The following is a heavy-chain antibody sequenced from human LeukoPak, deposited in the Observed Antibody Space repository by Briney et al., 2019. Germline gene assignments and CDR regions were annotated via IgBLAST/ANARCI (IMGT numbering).Heavy chain of an antibody. CDR2: ISYDGSNK. D-gene: IGHD3-22*01. CDR3: ARTNYYYDSSGYPDY. J-gene: IGHJ4*02. CDR1: GFTFSSYA. Sequence: GGSLRLSCAASGFTFSSYAMHWVRQAPGKGLEWVAVISYDGSNKYYADSVKGRITISRDNAKKSLYLQMNSLRVEDTAVYYCARTNYYYDSSGYPDYWGQGTLVTVSS. V-gene: IGHV3-30-3*01.